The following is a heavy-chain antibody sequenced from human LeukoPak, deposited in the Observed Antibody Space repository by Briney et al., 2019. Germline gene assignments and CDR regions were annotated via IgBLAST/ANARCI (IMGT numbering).Heavy chain of an antibody. CDR1: GYTFTGYY. CDR2: INPNSGGT. Sequence: ASVKVSCKASGYTFTGYYMHWVRQAPGQGLEWMGWINPNSGGTNYAQKFQGRVTMTRDTSISTAYMELSRLRSEDTAVYYCARGRRDGYNYPYYFDYWGQGTLVTVSS. D-gene: IGHD5-24*01. J-gene: IGHJ4*02. V-gene: IGHV1-2*02. CDR3: ARGRRDGYNYPYYFDY.